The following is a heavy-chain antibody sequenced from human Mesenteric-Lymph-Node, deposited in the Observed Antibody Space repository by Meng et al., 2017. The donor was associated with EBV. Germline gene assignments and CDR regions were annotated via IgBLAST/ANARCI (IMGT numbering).Heavy chain of an antibody. V-gene: IGHV3-21*01. CDR2: ISSSSSYI. CDR3: ARDSEWLRSPLKFDY. D-gene: IGHD5-12*01. Sequence: EVQLVESGGGLVKTGGSLRLSCAASGFTFSSYSRNWVRQAPGKGLEWVSSISSSSSYIYYADSVKGRFTISRDNAKNSLYLQMNSLRAEDTAVYYCARDSEWLRSPLKFDYWGQGTLVTVSS. J-gene: IGHJ4*02. CDR1: GFTFSSYS.